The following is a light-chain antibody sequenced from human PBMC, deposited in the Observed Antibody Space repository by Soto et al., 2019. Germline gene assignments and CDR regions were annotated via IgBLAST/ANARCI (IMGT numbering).Light chain of an antibody. CDR2: GAS. CDR3: QQYGSSSYT. CDR1: QSLSSSY. Sequence: EIVLTQSPGTLSLSPGERATLSCRASQSLSSSYLTWYQQKPGQAPRLLVYGASSRATGIPDRFSGSGYGTDFTLTISRLEPEDFAVYYCQQYGSSSYTFGQGTKRESK. V-gene: IGKV3-20*01. J-gene: IGKJ2*01.